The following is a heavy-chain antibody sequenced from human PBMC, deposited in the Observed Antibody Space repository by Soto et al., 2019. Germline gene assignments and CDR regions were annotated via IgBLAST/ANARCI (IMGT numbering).Heavy chain of an antibody. D-gene: IGHD2-2*01. CDR1: GGSISSYY. J-gene: IGHJ4*02. CDR3: ARLIVVVPAAPTFDY. Sequence: PSETLSLTCTVSGGSISSYYWSWIRQPPGKGLEWIGYIYYSGSTNYNPSLKSRVTISVDTSKNQFSLKLSSVTAADTAVYYCARLIVVVPAAPTFDYWGQGTLVTVSS. CDR2: IYYSGST. V-gene: IGHV4-59*08.